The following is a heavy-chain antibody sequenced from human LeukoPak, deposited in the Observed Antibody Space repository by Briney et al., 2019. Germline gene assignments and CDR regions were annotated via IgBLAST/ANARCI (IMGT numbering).Heavy chain of an antibody. CDR3: ARDRWYYGSGSYYNY. V-gene: IGHV4-59*12. CDR2: IYYSGST. D-gene: IGHD3-10*01. CDR1: GGSISSYY. Sequence: KSSETLSLTCTVSGGSISSYYWSWIRQPPGKGLEWIGYIYYSGSTNYNPSLKSRVTISVDTSKNQFSLKLSSVTAADTAVYYCARDRWYYGSGSYYNYWGQGTLVTVSS. J-gene: IGHJ4*02.